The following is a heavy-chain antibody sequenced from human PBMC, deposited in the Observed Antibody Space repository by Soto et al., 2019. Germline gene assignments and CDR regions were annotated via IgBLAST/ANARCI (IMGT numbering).Heavy chain of an antibody. Sequence: GGSLRLSCAASGFTFSSYAMSWVRQAPGKGLEWVSAISGSGGSTYYAESGKGRFTISRENSKNTLYLQMNSLRAEDTAVYYCACAPRSCSPPDAFDIWGQGTMVTVSS. CDR1: GFTFSSYA. CDR3: ACAPRSCSPPDAFDI. V-gene: IGHV3-23*01. J-gene: IGHJ3*02. CDR2: ISGSGGST. D-gene: IGHD3-3*01.